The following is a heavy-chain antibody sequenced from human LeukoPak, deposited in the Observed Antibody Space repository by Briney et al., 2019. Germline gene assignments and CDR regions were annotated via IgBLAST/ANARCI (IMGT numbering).Heavy chain of an antibody. J-gene: IGHJ5*02. CDR3: ARALSDTAMVRVSHLVGWFDP. CDR1: GNTFTSHY. Sequence: ASVKVSCKASGNTFTSHYIHWVRQAPGQGLEWMGIINPSGGSTSYAQKFQGRVTMTRDMSTSTVYMELSSLRSEDTAVYYCARALSDTAMVRVSHLVGWFDPWGQGTLVTVSS. CDR2: INPSGGST. V-gene: IGHV1-46*01. D-gene: IGHD5-18*01.